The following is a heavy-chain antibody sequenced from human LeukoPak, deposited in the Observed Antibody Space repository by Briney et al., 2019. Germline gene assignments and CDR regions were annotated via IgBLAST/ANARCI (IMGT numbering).Heavy chain of an antibody. V-gene: IGHV4-4*09. CDR2: IYTSGST. CDR3: AANYYDSSGYYPNWFDP. CDR1: GGSISNYY. Sequence: SETLSLTCTVSGGSISNYYWSWIRQPPGKGLEWIGYIYTSGSTNYNPSLKSRVTISVDTSKNQFSLKLSSVTAADTAVYYCAANYYDSSGYYPNWFDPWGQGTLVTVSS. D-gene: IGHD3-22*01. J-gene: IGHJ5*02.